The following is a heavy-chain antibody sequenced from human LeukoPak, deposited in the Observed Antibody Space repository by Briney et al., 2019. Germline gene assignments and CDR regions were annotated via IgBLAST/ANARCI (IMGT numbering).Heavy chain of an antibody. Sequence: PSETLSLTCTVSGYSISSPYYRGWIRQPPGKGLEWIGIIYHSGSTYYNPSLKSRVTISVDTSKNQFSLKLSSVTAADTAVYYCARGGSSSPYSYWGQGTLVTVSS. J-gene: IGHJ4*02. CDR1: GYSISSPYY. CDR3: ARGGSSSPYSY. V-gene: IGHV4-38-2*02. D-gene: IGHD6-13*01. CDR2: IYHSGST.